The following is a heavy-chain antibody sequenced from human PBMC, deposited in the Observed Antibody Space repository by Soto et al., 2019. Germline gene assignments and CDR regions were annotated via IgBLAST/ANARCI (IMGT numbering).Heavy chain of an antibody. V-gene: IGHV1-46*01. CDR3: ARDLASETGSTY. CDR1: GYTFSSYY. Sequence: QVQLVQCGAEVKKPGASVKVSCKASGYTFSSYYIHWVRQAPGQGLEWMGVINPNGGTTGYAQKFQGRVTMTRDTSTSTVYMELSSLRSEDTAVYYCARDLASETGSTYWGQGTLVTVSS. J-gene: IGHJ4*02. CDR2: INPNGGTT. D-gene: IGHD1-7*01.